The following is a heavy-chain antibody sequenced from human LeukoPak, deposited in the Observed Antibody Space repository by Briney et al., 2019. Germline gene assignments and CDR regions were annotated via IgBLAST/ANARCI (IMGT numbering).Heavy chain of an antibody. CDR1: GGSIGSSSYY. Sequence: PSETLSLTCTVSGGSIGSSSYYWGWIRQPPGKGLEWIGSVYYSGNTYYNPSLKSRVTISVDTSKNQFSLKLSSVTAADTAVYYCATVITPGYFDYWGQGTLVTVSS. J-gene: IGHJ4*02. CDR2: VYYSGNT. D-gene: IGHD4-23*01. V-gene: IGHV4-39*01. CDR3: ATVITPGYFDY.